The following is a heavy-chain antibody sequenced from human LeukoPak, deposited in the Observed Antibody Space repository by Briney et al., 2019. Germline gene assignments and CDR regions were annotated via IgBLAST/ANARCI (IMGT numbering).Heavy chain of an antibody. CDR1: GFTFSSYN. CDR3: ARAYCSSTSCFG. J-gene: IGHJ1*01. Sequence: PGGSLRLSCAASGFTFSSYNMNWVRQAPGKGLEWVSSISYSSRARYYADSVKGRFTISRDNFKDSLYLQMDSLRAEDTAVYYCARAYCSSTSCFGWGQGTLVTVSP. D-gene: IGHD2-2*01. CDR2: ISYSSRAR. V-gene: IGHV3-48*01.